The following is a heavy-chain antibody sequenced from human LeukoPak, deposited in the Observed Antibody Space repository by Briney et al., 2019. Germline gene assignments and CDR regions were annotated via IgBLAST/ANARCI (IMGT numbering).Heavy chain of an antibody. CDR2: ISHSGTT. CDR1: GYSISSSNY. Sequence: SETLSLTCTVSGYSISSSNYWGWIRQPPGKGLGWIGTISHSGTTYYNPSLKGRVAISVDTSKNQFSLKLSSVTAADTAVYYCARVGYYDSSGSDPWFDPWGQGTLVTVSS. D-gene: IGHD3-22*01. CDR3: ARVGYYDSSGSDPWFDP. J-gene: IGHJ5*02. V-gene: IGHV4-38-2*02.